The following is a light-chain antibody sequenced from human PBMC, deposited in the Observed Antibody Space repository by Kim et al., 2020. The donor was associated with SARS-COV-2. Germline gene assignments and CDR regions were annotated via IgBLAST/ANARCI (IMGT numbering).Light chain of an antibody. Sequence: ATEGDSITTPCQATEDISNFLNWYQQKPGKAPKLLTHDASSLEKGVPSRFSGSGFGTHFTFTITSLQPEDIATYHCQQYEELPYTFGQGTKLEI. CDR3: QQYEELPYT. J-gene: IGKJ2*01. CDR2: DAS. V-gene: IGKV1-33*01. CDR1: EDISNF.